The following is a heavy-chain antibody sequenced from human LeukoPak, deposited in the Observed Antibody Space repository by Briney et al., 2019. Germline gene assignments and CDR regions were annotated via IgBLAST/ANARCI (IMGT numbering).Heavy chain of an antibody. CDR3: ARAWGSTAFDI. V-gene: IGHV1-69*05. Sequence: ASVKVSCTASGGTYSSYAISWVRQAPGQGLEWMGGIIPIFGTANYAQKFQGRVTITTDESTSTAYMELSGLRSEDTAVYYWARAWGSTAFDIWGQGTMVTVSS. CDR1: GGTYSSYA. CDR2: IIPIFGTA. J-gene: IGHJ3*02. D-gene: IGHD7-27*01.